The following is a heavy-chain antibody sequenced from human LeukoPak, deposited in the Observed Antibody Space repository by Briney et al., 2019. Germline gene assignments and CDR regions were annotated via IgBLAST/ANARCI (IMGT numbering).Heavy chain of an antibody. CDR3: AREGMIATGREPAEI. V-gene: IGHV4-59*01. CDR1: GGSISSSY. J-gene: IGHJ3*02. D-gene: IGHD3-22*01. CDR2: IYYSGST. Sequence: SETLSLTCSVSGGSISSSYWSWIRQAPGKGLEWIGQIYYSGSTNYNPSLKSRVTISVDTSKNQFSLKLSSVTAADTAVCYCAREGMIATGREPAEIWGQGTMVTVSS.